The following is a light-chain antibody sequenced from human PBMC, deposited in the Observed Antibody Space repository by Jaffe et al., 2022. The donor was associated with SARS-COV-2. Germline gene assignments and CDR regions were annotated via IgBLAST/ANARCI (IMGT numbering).Light chain of an antibody. J-gene: IGLJ2*01. Sequence: QFVLTQSPSASASLGTSVKLTCTLNRGHSDYAIAWHQQQPGKGPRFLMKLNGDGSHTKGDGIPHRFSGSSSGAERYLIISSLQSEDEADYFCQTWGTVPYVVFGGGTKLTVL. CDR1: RGHSDYA. V-gene: IGLV4-69*01. CDR3: QTWGTVPYVV. CDR2: LNGDGSH.